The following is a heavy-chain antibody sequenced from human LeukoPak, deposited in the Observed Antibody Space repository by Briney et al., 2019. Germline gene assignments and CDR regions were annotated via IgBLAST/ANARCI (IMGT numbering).Heavy chain of an antibody. J-gene: IGHJ6*02. Sequence: SQTLSLTCTVSGDSISRGGYYWSWIRQHPGKGLEWIGSISYSGSTYSKSSLKSRLTLSADTSKNQFSLRLNSVTAADTAVYYCARDGSAARPYYYYGMDVWGLGTTVTVSS. D-gene: IGHD6-6*01. CDR1: GDSISRGGYY. CDR3: ARDGSAARPYYYYGMDV. CDR2: ISYSGST. V-gene: IGHV4-31*03.